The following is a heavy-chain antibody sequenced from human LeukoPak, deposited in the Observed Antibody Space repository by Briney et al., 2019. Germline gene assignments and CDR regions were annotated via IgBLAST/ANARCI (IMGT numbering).Heavy chain of an antibody. V-gene: IGHV3-30*04. Sequence: GGSLRLSCAASGFTFSSYAMHWVRQAPGKGLEWVAVISYDGSNKYYADSVKGRFTISRDNSKNTLYLQMNSLRAEDTAVYYCARDYCSGGSCYRLGWFDPWGQGTLVTVSS. D-gene: IGHD2-15*01. CDR2: ISYDGSNK. CDR1: GFTFSSYA. J-gene: IGHJ5*02. CDR3: ARDYCSGGSCYRLGWFDP.